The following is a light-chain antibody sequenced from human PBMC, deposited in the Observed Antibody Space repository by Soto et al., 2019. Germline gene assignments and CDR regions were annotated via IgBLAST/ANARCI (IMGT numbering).Light chain of an antibody. J-gene: IGKJ2*02. Sequence: EIVLTQSPGTLSLSPGDRATLSCRASQSVRSNFLAWYQQKPGQAPKLLISGASNSATGIPDRFSGSGSGKDFTLTISRLEPEDFELYSCQQYGTSPGTFGQGTKLEIK. CDR2: GAS. CDR1: QSVRSNF. V-gene: IGKV3-20*01. CDR3: QQYGTSPGT.